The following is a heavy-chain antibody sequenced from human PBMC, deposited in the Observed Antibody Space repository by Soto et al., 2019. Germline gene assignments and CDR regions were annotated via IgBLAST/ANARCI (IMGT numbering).Heavy chain of an antibody. CDR2: IYYSGST. J-gene: IGHJ3*02. CDR3: ARVKSITIFGVALDAFDI. Sequence: SETLSLTCTVSGGSISSYYWSWIRQPPGKGLEWIGYIYYSGSTNYNPSLKSRVTISVDTSKNQFSLKLSSVTAADTAVYYCARVKSITIFGVALDAFDIWGKGTMVTVSS. V-gene: IGHV4-59*01. CDR1: GGSISSYY. D-gene: IGHD3-3*01.